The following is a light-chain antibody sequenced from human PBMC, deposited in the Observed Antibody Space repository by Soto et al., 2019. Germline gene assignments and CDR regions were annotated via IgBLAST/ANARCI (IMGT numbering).Light chain of an antibody. V-gene: IGLV2-14*01. Sequence: QSALTQPASVSGSPGQSITISCTGSNSDIGAYDYVSWYQQHPSKPPTLLIYEVTFRPSGVPNRFSGSKSGNTATLTISGLLTEDEADYYCGSYASATLIFGGGTKLTVL. CDR3: GSYASATLI. CDR2: EVT. CDR1: NSDIGAYDY. J-gene: IGLJ2*01.